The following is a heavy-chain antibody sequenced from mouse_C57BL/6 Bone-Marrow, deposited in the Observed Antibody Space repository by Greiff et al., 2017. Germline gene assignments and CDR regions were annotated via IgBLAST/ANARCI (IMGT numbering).Heavy chain of an antibody. Sequence: VQLQQSGPELVKPGASVKIPCKASGYTFTDYNMDWVKQSHGKSLEWIGDINPNNGSTIYNQKFKGKATLTVDKSSSTAYMELRSLTSDDTAVYYCARFVRWYFDVWGTGTTVTVSS. CDR3: ARFVRWYFDV. V-gene: IGHV1-18*01. D-gene: IGHD2-14*01. CDR2: INPNNGST. J-gene: IGHJ1*03. CDR1: GYTFTDYN.